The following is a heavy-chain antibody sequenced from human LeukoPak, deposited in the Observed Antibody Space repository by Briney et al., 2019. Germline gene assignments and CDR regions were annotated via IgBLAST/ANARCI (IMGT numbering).Heavy chain of an antibody. Sequence: GGSLRLSCAASGFTVSSNYMSWVRQAPGKGLEWVSVIYSGGSTYYADSVKGRFTISRDNSKNTLHLQMNSLRAEDTAVYYCAREEARRGIDYWGQGTLVTVSS. CDR3: AREEARRGIDY. V-gene: IGHV3-66*01. CDR1: GFTVSSNY. CDR2: IYSGGST. J-gene: IGHJ4*02.